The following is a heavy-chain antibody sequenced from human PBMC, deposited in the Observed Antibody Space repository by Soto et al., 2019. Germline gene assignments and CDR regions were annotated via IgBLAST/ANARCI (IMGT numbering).Heavy chain of an antibody. D-gene: IGHD3-10*01. CDR3: AKDQNVQYSDLWFGGYFDY. Sequence: EVQLLESGGGLVQPGGSLRLSCAASGFTFSSYAMSWVRQAPGKGLEWVSAISGSGGSTYYADSVKGRFTISRDNSKNTLDLEMNSLRAEDTAVYYCAKDQNVQYSDLWFGGYFDYWGQGTLVTVSS. CDR2: ISGSGGST. V-gene: IGHV3-23*01. CDR1: GFTFSSYA. J-gene: IGHJ4*02.